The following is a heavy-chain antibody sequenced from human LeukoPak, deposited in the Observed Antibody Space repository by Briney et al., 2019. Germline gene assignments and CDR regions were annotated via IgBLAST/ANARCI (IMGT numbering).Heavy chain of an antibody. V-gene: IGHV3-33*01. CDR2: VWYDGRNR. D-gene: IGHD6-13*01. J-gene: IGHJ4*02. CDR3: AIAQSWGIAAPYFDY. Sequence: PGRSLTLSCAASGYTFSRHGIHWVRQAPGKGLEWVAVVWYDGRNRDYSDSVKGRFTISRDNSKNTLYLQMHSLRAEDTAVYYCAIAQSWGIAAPYFDYWGQGTLVTVSS. CDR1: GYTFSRHG.